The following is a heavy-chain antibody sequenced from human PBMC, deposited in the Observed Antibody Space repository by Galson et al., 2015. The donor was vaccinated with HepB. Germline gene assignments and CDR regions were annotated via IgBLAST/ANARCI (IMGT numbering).Heavy chain of an antibody. CDR3: ARDRRFFSYYGSGSNHDAFDI. CDR1: GGSISSYY. V-gene: IGHV4-59*01. D-gene: IGHD3-10*01. J-gene: IGHJ3*02. CDR2: IYYSGST. Sequence: SEPLSLTCTVSGGSISSYYWSWIRQPPGKGLEWIGYIYYSGSTNYNPSLKSRVTISVDTSKNQFSLKLSSVTAADTAVYYCARDRRFFSYYGSGSNHDAFDIWGQGTMVTVSS.